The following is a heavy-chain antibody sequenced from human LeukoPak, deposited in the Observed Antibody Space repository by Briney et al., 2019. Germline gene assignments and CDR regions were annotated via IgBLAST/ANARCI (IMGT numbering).Heavy chain of an antibody. CDR1: GFTVSSNY. V-gene: IGHV3-66*02. Sequence: GGSLRLSCAASGFTVSSNYMSWVRQAPGKGLEWVSVIYSGGSTYYADSVKGRFTISRDNSKNTLYLQMNSLRAEDTAVYYCAREMVEMATFHYYYGMGVWGQGTTVTVSS. CDR3: AREMVEMATFHYYYGMGV. J-gene: IGHJ6*02. D-gene: IGHD5-24*01. CDR2: IYSGGST.